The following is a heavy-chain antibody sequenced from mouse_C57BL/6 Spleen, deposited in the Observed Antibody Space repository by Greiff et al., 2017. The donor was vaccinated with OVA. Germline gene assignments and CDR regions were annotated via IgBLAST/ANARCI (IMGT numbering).Heavy chain of an antibody. J-gene: IGHJ1*03. CDR1: GYTFTSYW. CDR3: ASDGDNYFGSSYLYWYFDV. Sequence: QVQLQQPGAELVMPGASVKLSCKASGYTFTSYWMHWVKQRPGQGLEWIGEIDPSDSYTNYNQKFKGKSTLTVDKSSSTAYMQISSLTSSDSALYYSASDGDNYFGSSYLYWYFDVWGTGTSVTVSS. V-gene: IGHV1-69*01. D-gene: IGHD1-1*01. CDR2: IDPSDSYT.